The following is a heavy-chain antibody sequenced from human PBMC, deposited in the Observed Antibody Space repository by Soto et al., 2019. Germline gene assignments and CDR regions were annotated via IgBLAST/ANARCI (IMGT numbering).Heavy chain of an antibody. CDR3: ARSGDNFNVLDY. V-gene: IGHV3-11*06. CDR2: SSNSGTFA. D-gene: IGHD1-1*01. Sequence: GGSLRLSCAASGFTFRDYYMSWVRQAPGRGLEWISYSSNSGTFARYATSVKGRFSISRDNANNSLYLEMNSLRVEDTAVYYCARSGDNFNVLDYWGQGTPVTVSS. J-gene: IGHJ4*02. CDR1: GFTFRDYY.